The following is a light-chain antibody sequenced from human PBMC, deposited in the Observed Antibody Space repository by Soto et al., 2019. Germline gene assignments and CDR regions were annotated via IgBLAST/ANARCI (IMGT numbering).Light chain of an antibody. Sequence: EIVLAQSPGTLSLXAXEXXAXXXRASQTVSDNYFAWYQQKPGQAPRLLIYDASNRATGIPARFSGSGSGTDFTLTISSLEPEDFAVYYCQQRSNLITFGQGTRLEIK. J-gene: IGKJ5*01. V-gene: IGKV3-11*01. CDR1: QTVSDNY. CDR2: DAS. CDR3: QQRSNLIT.